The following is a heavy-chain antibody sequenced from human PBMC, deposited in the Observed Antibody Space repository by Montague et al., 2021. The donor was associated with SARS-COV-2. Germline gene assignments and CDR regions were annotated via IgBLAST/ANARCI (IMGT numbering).Heavy chain of an antibody. D-gene: IGHD3-3*01. Sequence: SRSLSLSASGSPFSNYAMSWVRQAPGKGLQWVSAIDGGGYSTFYGDSVKGRFTISRDNSKSTLHLQMNSLRAEDTAIYYCAKSRPHTNEFGSAFDIWDQGTMVTVSS. J-gene: IGHJ3*02. CDR1: GSPFSNYA. CDR2: IDGGGYST. V-gene: IGHV3-23*01. CDR3: AKSRPHTNEFGSAFDI.